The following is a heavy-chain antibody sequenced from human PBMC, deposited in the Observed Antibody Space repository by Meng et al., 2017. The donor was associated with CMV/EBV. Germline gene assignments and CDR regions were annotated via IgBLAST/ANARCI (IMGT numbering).Heavy chain of an antibody. CDR2: IKQDGSEK. CDR3: ARDLSVQLVPATLNYYYYYGMDV. J-gene: IGHJ6*02. V-gene: IGHV3-7*01. D-gene: IGHD6-6*01. CDR1: GFTFSSYW. Sequence: GESLKISCAASGFTFSSYWMSWVRQAPGKGLEWVANIKQDGSEKYYVDSVKGRFTISRDNAKNSLYLQMNSLRAEDTAVYYCARDLSVQLVPATLNYYYYYGMDVWGQGATVTVSS.